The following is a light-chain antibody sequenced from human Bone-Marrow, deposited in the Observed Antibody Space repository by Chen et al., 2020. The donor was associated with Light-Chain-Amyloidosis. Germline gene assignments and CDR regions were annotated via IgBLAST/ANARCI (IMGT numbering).Light chain of an antibody. CDR3: QAWDNNSSV. V-gene: IGLV3-1*01. J-gene: IGLJ3*02. CDR1: GLGDKY. CDR2: QDK. Sequence: SFELTQPPSVSVSPGQPVPITCSGEGLGDKYAAWYQQRPGRSPVLVMFQDKKQPSGISERFSGSTSGNTATLASSGTQAVDEAAYYCQAWDNNSSVFGGGTKVTVL.